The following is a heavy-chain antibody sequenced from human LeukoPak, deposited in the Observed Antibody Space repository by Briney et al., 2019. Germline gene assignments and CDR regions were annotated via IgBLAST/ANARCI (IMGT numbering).Heavy chain of an antibody. D-gene: IGHD3-22*01. CDR3: AIIYDSSGYLPIDY. CDR1: GYTFTSYD. CDR2: MNPNSGNT. Sequence: ASVKVSCKASGYTFTSYDINWVRQATGQGLEWMGWMNPNSGNTGYAQKFQGRVTMTRITSISTAYMKLSSLRSEDTAVYYCAIIYDSSGYLPIDYWGQGTLVTVSS. V-gene: IGHV1-8*01. J-gene: IGHJ4*02.